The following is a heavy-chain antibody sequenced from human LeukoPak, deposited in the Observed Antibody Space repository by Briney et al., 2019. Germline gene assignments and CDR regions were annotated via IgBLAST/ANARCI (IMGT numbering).Heavy chain of an antibody. V-gene: IGHV5-51*01. D-gene: IGHD6-6*01. J-gene: IGHJ4*02. CDR3: ARRSGSSRNFDY. Sequence: GESLKISCKGSGYTFIDFWIGWVRQMPGKGLEWMGIIYPGDSNTRYSPSFQGQVTFSVDKSLSTAYLQWSSLQASDTAMYYCARRSGSSRNFDYWGQGTLVTVSS. CDR1: GYTFIDFW. CDR2: IYPGDSNT.